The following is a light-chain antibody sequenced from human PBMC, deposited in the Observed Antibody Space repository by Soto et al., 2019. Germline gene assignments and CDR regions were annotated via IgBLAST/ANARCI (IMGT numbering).Light chain of an antibody. CDR1: QSVSSD. CDR3: QQYNTWHPKMA. CDR2: GAS. J-gene: IGKJ1*01. Sequence: VVTQSPATLSVFPGETATLSCRASQSVSSDLAWYQQRPGQAPRPLIYGASTRATGIPARFRGSGSGTEFRLTISSLQSEDFATYYCQQYNTWHPKMAFGRGTKVEIK. V-gene: IGKV3-15*01.